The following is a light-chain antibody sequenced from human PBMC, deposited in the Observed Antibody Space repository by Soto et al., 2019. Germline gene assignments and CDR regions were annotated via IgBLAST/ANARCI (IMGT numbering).Light chain of an antibody. CDR3: ETWDSNTYV. V-gene: IGLV4-60*02. J-gene: IGLJ1*01. CDR1: SGHSSYI. Sequence: QTVVTQSSPASASLGSSVSLTCTLSSGHSSYIIAWHQQQPGKAPRYLMKLEGSGSYNKGSGVPDRFSGSSSGADRYLTISNLQFEDEADYYCETWDSNTYVFGTGTKLTVL. CDR2: LEGSGSY.